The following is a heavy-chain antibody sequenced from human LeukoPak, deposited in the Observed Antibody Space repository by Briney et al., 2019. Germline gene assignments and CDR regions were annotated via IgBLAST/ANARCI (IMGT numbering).Heavy chain of an antibody. CDR3: AGGGYYYMDV. Sequence: GGSLRLSCAVSGFTFSSYWMSWVRQAPGKGLEWVANIKQDGSEKYYVDSVKGRFTISRDNAKNSLYLQMNSLRAEDTAVYYCAGGGYYYMDVWGKGTTVTVSS. CDR2: IKQDGSEK. CDR1: GFTFSSYW. D-gene: IGHD1-26*01. J-gene: IGHJ6*03. V-gene: IGHV3-7*01.